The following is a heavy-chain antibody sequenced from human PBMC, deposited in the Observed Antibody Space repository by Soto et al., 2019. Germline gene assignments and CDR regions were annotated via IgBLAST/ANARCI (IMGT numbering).Heavy chain of an antibody. CDR1: WDSVSSNSAA. CDR3: ARDSSSWFFKWFDP. J-gene: IGHJ5*02. CDR2: TYYRSKWYN. V-gene: IGHV6-1*01. D-gene: IGHD6-13*01. Sequence: PSQTLSLTWAISWDSVSSNSAAWNWIRQSPSRGLEWLGRTYYRSKWYNDYAVSVKSRITINPDTSKNQFSLQLNSVTPEDTAVYYCARDSSSWFFKWFDPLGQGTLVTVSS.